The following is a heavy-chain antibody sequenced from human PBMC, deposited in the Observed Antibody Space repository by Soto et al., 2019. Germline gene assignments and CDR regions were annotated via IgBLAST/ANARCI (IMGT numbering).Heavy chain of an antibody. J-gene: IGHJ6*02. CDR2: ISGSGGST. Sequence: QTGGSLRLSCAASGFTFSSYAMSWVRQAPGKGLEWVSAISGSGGSTYYADSVKGRFTISRDNSKNTLYLQMNSLRAEDTAVYYCATRGFAVAGIRYYYGMDVWGQGTTVTVSS. CDR1: GFTFSSYA. CDR3: ATRGFAVAGIRYYYGMDV. D-gene: IGHD6-19*01. V-gene: IGHV3-23*01.